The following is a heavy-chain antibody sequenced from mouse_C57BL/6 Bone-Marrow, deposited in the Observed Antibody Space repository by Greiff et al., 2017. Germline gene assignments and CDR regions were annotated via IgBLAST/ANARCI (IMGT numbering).Heavy chain of an antibody. D-gene: IGHD2-4*01. J-gene: IGHJ2*01. V-gene: IGHV1-80*01. Sequence: VKLVESGAELVKPGASVKISCKASGYAFSSYWLNWVKQRPGKGLEWIGQIYPGDGDTNYNGKFKGKATLTADKSSSTAYMKLSSLTSEDSAVYFCARGRDYDGYYLDDWGQGTTLTVSS. CDR2: IYPGDGDT. CDR3: ARGRDYDGYYLDD. CDR1: GYAFSSYW.